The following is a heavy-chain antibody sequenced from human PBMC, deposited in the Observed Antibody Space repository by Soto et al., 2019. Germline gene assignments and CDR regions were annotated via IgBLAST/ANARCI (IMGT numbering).Heavy chain of an antibody. Sequence: EVQLVESGGGLVKPGGSLRLACEASGFTFRSTWMNWVRQAPGKGLEWVGRIKSMGDGGTTDYAAPVKGRFSISRDDSKDTLYLQMSSLKAEYTAVYFCSTDPPKLLGPFDYWGQGTLVTVS. CDR1: GFTFRSTW. CDR2: IKSMGDGGTT. CDR3: STDPPKLLGPFDY. J-gene: IGHJ4*02. V-gene: IGHV3-15*07.